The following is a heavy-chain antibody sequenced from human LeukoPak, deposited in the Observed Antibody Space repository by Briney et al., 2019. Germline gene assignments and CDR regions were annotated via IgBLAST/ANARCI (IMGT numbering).Heavy chain of an antibody. CDR2: IIPIIGTA. V-gene: IGHV1-69*05. J-gene: IGHJ5*02. CDR3: AREDYYDSSGYSPYNWFDP. D-gene: IGHD3-22*01. CDR1: GGTFTSYA. Sequence: ASVKVSCKASGGTFTSYAISWVRQAPGQGLEWMGRIIPIIGTANYAQKFQGRVTITTDESTSTAYMELSSLRSEDTAVYYCAREDYYDSSGYSPYNWFDPWGQGTLVTVSS.